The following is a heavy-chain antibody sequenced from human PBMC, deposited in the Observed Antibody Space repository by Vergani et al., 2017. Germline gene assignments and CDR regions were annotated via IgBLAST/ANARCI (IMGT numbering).Heavy chain of an antibody. J-gene: IGHJ4*02. CDR1: GFTFSSYG. CDR2: IWYDGSNK. D-gene: IGHD3-22*01. CDR3: ARRADRLDY. Sequence: QVQLVESGGGVVQPGRSLRLSCAASGFTFSSYGMHWVRQAPGKGLEWVAVIWYDGSNKYYADSVKGRFTISRDNSKNTLYLQMNSLRAEDTAVYYCARRADRLDYWGQGTLVTVSS. V-gene: IGHV3-33*01.